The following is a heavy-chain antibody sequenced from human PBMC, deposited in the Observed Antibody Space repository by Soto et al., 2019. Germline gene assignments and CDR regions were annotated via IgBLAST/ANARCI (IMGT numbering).Heavy chain of an antibody. CDR1: GYTFTSYY. CDR3: ARARGVYGSGGSCYLDY. V-gene: IGHV1-46*01. CDR2: IDPSGGST. D-gene: IGHD2-15*01. Sequence: QVQLVQSGAEVKKPGASVKVSCRASGYTFTSYYVHWVRQAPGHGLEWMGIIDPSGGSTSYPEKFQGRVTMTRDTSTSTVYMELSSLRSDDTAVYYCARARGVYGSGGSCYLDYWGQGTLVTVSS. J-gene: IGHJ4*02.